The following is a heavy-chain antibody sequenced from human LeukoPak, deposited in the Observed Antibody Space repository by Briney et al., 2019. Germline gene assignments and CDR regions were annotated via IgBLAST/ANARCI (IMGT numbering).Heavy chain of an antibody. CDR3: AKTPETHYYDFSGYYYYFDY. Sequence: GGSLRLSCAASGFTFTNYAMSWVRQAPGKGLEWVSAIGGSGGGTYYADSVKGRFTISRDNSKNTLYLQMTGLRAEDTAIYYCAKTPETHYYDFSGYYYYFDYWGQGTLVTVSS. D-gene: IGHD3-22*01. CDR1: GFTFTNYA. V-gene: IGHV3-23*01. CDR2: IGGSGGGT. J-gene: IGHJ4*02.